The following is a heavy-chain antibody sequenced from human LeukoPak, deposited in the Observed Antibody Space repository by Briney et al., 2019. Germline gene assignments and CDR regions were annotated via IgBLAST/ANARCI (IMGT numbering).Heavy chain of an antibody. Sequence: ASVKASCKASGYTFTGYYMHWVRQAPGQGLEWMGWINPNSGGTNYAQKFQGWVTMTRDTSISTAYMELSRLRSDDTAVYYCATSYYYDSSFPSYNSNDAFDIWGQGTMVTVSS. D-gene: IGHD3-22*01. CDR2: INPNSGGT. V-gene: IGHV1-2*04. CDR1: GYTFTGYY. CDR3: ATSYYYDSSFPSYNSNDAFDI. J-gene: IGHJ3*02.